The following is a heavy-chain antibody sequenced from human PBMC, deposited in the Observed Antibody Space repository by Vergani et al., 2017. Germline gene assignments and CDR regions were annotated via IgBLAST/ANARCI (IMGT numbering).Heavy chain of an antibody. D-gene: IGHD6-19*01. Sequence: QVQLVESGGGLVKPGGSLRLSCAASGFTFSDYYMSWIRQAPGKGLEWVSYISSSSSYTTYADSVKGRFTIARDNAKNSLYLQMNSLRAEDTAVYYCLAVAGTHTFDYWGQGTLVTVSS. J-gene: IGHJ4*02. CDR3: LAVAGTHTFDY. CDR1: GFTFSDYY. V-gene: IGHV3-11*06. CDR2: ISSSSSYT.